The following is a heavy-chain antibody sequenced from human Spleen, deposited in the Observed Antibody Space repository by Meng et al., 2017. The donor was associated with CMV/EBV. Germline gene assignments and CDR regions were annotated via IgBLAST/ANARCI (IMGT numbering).Heavy chain of an antibody. D-gene: IGHD3-9*01. CDR2: IYYSGST. Sequence: SETLSLTCTVSGGSMSPYYWTWIRQSPGKGLEYIGYIYYSGSTNYNPSLKSRVTMSIDTSKNQFSLKLSSVTAADTAVYYCARGPRYDYWGQGTLVTVSS. CDR1: GGSMSPYY. J-gene: IGHJ4*02. CDR3: ARGPRYDY. V-gene: IGHV4-59*01.